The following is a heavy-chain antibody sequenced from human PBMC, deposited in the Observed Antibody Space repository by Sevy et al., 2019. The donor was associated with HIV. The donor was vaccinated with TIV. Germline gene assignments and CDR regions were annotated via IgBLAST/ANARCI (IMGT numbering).Heavy chain of an antibody. V-gene: IGHV3-7*01. CDR3: ARGGGIVGEGGGMDV. CDR1: GFTFSSYW. CDR2: IKQDGSEK. Sequence: GGSLRLSCAASGFTFSSYWMSWVRQAPGKGLEWVANIKQDGSEKYYVDSVKGRFTISRDNAKNSLYLQMNSLRAEDTAVYYCARGGGIVGEGGGMDVWGQGTTVTVSS. D-gene: IGHD2-15*01. J-gene: IGHJ6*02.